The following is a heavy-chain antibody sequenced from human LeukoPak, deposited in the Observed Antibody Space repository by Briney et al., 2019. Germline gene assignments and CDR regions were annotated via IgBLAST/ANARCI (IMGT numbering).Heavy chain of an antibody. CDR3: ARGPSITILCVVMYTWFDP. CDR2: IDYSGGT. Sequence: SETLSLTCTVSGGSISRSSYYWGWIRQPPGKGLEWIGSIDYSGGTYFSPSLRSRVTLSVDTSKNQFSLNLISVTAADTAVYYCARGPSITILCVVMYTWFDPWGQGTPVSVSS. V-gene: IGHV4-39*07. D-gene: IGHD3-3*01. CDR1: GGSISRSSYY. J-gene: IGHJ5*02.